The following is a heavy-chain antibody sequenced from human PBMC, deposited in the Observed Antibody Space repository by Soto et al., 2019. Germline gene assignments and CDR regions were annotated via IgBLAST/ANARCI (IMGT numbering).Heavy chain of an antibody. Sequence: QVQLQESGPGLVKPSQTLSLTCTVSGGSISSGGYYWSWIRQHPGKGLEWIGYIYYSGSTYYNPSLKSRVTISVDTSKNQCSLKLSSVTAADTAVYYCATSMVRGVMNWFDPWGQGTLVTVSS. CDR2: IYYSGST. V-gene: IGHV4-31*03. J-gene: IGHJ5*02. CDR3: ATSMVRGVMNWFDP. D-gene: IGHD3-10*01. CDR1: GGSISSGGYY.